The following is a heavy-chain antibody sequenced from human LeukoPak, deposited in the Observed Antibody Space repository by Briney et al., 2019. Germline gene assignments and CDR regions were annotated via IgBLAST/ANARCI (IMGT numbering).Heavy chain of an antibody. V-gene: IGHV3-7*01. CDR1: GFTISSYW. CDR3: AREKQLLYRGSFDY. CDR2: IKQDGSEK. D-gene: IGHD2-2*02. Sequence: PGGSLRLSCAASGFTISSYWMSWVRQAPGKGLEWVANIKQDGSEKYYVDSVKGRFTISRDNAKNSLYLQMNSLRAEDTAVYYCAREKQLLYRGSFDYWGQGTLVTVSS. J-gene: IGHJ4*02.